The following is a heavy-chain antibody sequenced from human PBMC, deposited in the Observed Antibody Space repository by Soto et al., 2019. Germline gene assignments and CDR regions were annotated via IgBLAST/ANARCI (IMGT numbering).Heavy chain of an antibody. J-gene: IGHJ5*02. D-gene: IGHD3-10*01. CDR3: ARGLRFLHRTQNWLNP. CDR1: GYTFTGYY. V-gene: IGHV1-2*02. Sequence: ASVKVSCKASGYTFTGYYMHWVRQAPGQGLEWMGWINPNSGGTNYAQKFQGRVTMARDTSISTAYMELSRLRSDDTAVYYCARGLRFLHRTQNWLNPWAQGTLVTVSS. CDR2: INPNSGGT.